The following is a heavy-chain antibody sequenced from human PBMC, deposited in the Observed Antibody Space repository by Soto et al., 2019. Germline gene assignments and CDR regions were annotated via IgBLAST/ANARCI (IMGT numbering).Heavy chain of an antibody. CDR3: ARDLSSGYDSYYFDS. J-gene: IGHJ4*02. CDR1: GGYISSGGYP. V-gene: IGHV4-30-2*01. D-gene: IGHD3-22*01. CDR2: IYHRGRT. Sequence: SETMSLTCTVSGGYISSGGYPWSWIRKPPGKGLEWIGYIYHRGRTSYNPALKSRVSTSVDLSKNQFSLNLRSVTAADTAVHFCARDLSSGYDSYYFDSWGQGPVAPLYS.